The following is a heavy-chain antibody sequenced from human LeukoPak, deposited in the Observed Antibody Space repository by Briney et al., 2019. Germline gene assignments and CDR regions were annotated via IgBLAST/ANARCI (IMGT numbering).Heavy chain of an antibody. CDR2: IYHSGST. CDR1: GGSISSSNW. CDR3: ARHGTVTTVGWFDP. J-gene: IGHJ5*02. Sequence: PSETLSLTCAVSGGSISSSNWWSWVRQPPGKGLEWIGEIYHSGSTNYNPSLKSRVTISVDTSKNQFSLKLSSVTAADTAVYYCARHGTVTTVGWFDPWGQGTLVTVSS. D-gene: IGHD4-17*01. V-gene: IGHV4-4*02.